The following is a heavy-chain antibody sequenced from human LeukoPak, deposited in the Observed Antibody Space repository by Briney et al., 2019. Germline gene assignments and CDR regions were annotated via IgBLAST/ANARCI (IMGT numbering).Heavy chain of an antibody. CDR1: GGSISSGDYY. CDR2: IYHSGST. D-gene: IGHD2-2*02. CDR3: ARYYCSSTSCYSRPNWFDP. J-gene: IGHJ5*02. Sequence: SETLSLTCTVSGGSISSGDYYWSWLRQPPGKGLEWIGYIYHSGSTYYNPSLKSRVTISVDRSKNQFSLKLSSVTAADTAVYYCARYYCSSTSCYSRPNWFDPWGQGTLVTVSS. V-gene: IGHV4-30-2*01.